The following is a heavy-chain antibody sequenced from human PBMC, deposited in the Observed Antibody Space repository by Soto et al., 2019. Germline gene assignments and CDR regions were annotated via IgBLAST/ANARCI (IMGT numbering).Heavy chain of an antibody. J-gene: IGHJ3*02. CDR1: GFTFSSYG. V-gene: IGHV3-30*03. CDR2: ISYDGSNK. Sequence: QVQLVESGGGVVQPGRSLRLSCAASGFTFSSYGMHWVRQAPGKGLEWVAVISYDGSNKYYADSVKGRFTISRDNSKNTPYLQMNSLRAEDTAVYYCAHLPYYDVWSGYWADDAFDIWGQGTMVTVSS. D-gene: IGHD3-3*01. CDR3: AHLPYYDVWSGYWADDAFDI.